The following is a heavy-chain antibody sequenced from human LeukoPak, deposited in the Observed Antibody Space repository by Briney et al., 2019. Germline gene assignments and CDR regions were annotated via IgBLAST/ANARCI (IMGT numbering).Heavy chain of an antibody. V-gene: IGHV4-38-2*02. J-gene: IGHJ3*02. CDR1: GYSISSGYY. Sequence: SETLSLTCTVSGYSISSGYYWGWLRHPPGKGLEWVGSIYHSGSTYYNPSLRSRVTISVDTSKNHSSLKLSAVTAADTAVSCGARDGEGVTEGIGVGYGAFDIWGQGTMVTVSS. CDR3: ARDGEGVTEGIGVGYGAFDI. CDR2: IYHSGST. D-gene: IGHD6-19*01.